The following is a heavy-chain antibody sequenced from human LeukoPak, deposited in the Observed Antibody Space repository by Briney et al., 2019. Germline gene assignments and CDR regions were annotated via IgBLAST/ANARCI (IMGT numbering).Heavy chain of an antibody. V-gene: IGHV3-30-3*01. CDR2: ISYDGSNK. Sequence: GRSLRLSCAASGFTFSSYAMHWVRQAPGKGLEWVAVISYDGSNKYYADSVKGRFTISRDNSKNTLYLQMNSLRAEDTAVYYCARGMGGYCSGGSCYPYYFDYWGQGTLVTVSS. CDR3: ARGMGGYCSGGSCYPYYFDY. J-gene: IGHJ4*02. CDR1: GFTFSSYA. D-gene: IGHD2-15*01.